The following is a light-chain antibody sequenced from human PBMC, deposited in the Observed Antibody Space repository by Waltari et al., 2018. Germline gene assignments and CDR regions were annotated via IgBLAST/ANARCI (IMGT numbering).Light chain of an antibody. V-gene: IGLV1-40*01. CDR3: QTYDSSLRGVV. CDR2: GNN. J-gene: IGLJ2*01. Sequence: QSVLTQPPSVSGAPGQRVTISCTGSSSNIGAGYDVHWYQQLPGTAPKYPIYGNNHRPSGVPDRVSGSKSGTSASLAITGLQAEDEADYYCQTYDSSLRGVVFGGGTKLTVL. CDR1: SSNIGAGYD.